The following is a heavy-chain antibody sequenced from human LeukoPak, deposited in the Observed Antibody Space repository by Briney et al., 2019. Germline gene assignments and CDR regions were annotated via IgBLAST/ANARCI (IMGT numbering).Heavy chain of an antibody. V-gene: IGHV3-48*02. CDR1: GFIFTDYS. D-gene: IGHD3-16*01. CDR2: IDRSSNNI. J-gene: IGHJ4*02. CDR3: ARDSYGGASGKGFDY. Sequence: PGGSLRLSRAASGFIFTDYSMNWVRQAPGKGLEWVSYIDRSSNNIYYPDSVRGRFTISRDNAKNSLYLQMNSLRDEDTAVYYCARDSYGGASGKGFDYWGQGTLVTVSS.